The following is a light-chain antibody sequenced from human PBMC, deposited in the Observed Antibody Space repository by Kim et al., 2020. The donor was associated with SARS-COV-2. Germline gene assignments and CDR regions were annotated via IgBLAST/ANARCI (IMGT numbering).Light chain of an antibody. J-gene: IGKJ3*01. CDR2: KVS. CDR3: MQGTNGPFT. CDR1: KRREYRDGNNY. V-gene: IGKV2-30*01. Sequence: PAAKTCRDSKRREYRDGNNYLKWYHKRTGKEPRRVIYKVSKRDSGVPDRCSGRGSGNDFTLKIRRVEAEDVGVYYCMQGTNGPFTFGPGTKVDIK.